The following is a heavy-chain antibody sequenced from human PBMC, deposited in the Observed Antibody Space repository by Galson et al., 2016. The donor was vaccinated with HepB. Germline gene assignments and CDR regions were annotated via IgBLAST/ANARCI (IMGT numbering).Heavy chain of an antibody. CDR3: AKNGPAHHVGWYFVL. Sequence: SETLSLTCAVSGGSVSSDTWWSWVRQHPGKGLEWIGEVYHSGSTHYNPALKTRIIISVDSTKNEISLKKTSVTAADTAVYYCAKNGPAHHVGWYFVLWGRGTLVTVSS. CDR2: VYHSGST. CDR1: GGSVSSDTW. D-gene: IGHD1-14*01. V-gene: IGHV4-4*02. J-gene: IGHJ2*01.